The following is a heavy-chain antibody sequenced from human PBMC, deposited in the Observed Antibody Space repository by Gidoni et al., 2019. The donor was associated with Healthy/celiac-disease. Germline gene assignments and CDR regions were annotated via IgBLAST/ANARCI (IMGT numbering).Heavy chain of an antibody. D-gene: IGHD1-1*01. J-gene: IGHJ6*02. CDR2: IGTAGDT. CDR3: ARGAYWNSYYGMDV. V-gene: IGHV3-13*01. CDR1: GFTFSSYD. Sequence: EVQLVESGGGLVQPGGSLSLSFSASGFTFSSYDMHWVRQATGKGLEWVAAIGTAGDTYYPGSVKGRFTISRENAKNSLYLQMNSLRAGDTAVYYCARGAYWNSYYGMDVWGQGTTVTVSS.